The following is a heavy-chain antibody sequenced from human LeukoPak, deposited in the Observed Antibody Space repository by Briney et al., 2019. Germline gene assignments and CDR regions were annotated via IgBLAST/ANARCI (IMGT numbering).Heavy chain of an antibody. V-gene: IGHV3-23*01. Sequence: GGSLRLSCVVSGFTFSVYSMNWVRQAPGKGLEWVSGIVGSGGTTYYADSVKGRFTISRDNSKNALYLQMNSLRAGDTAVYYCGRDLDWGAFDHWGQGTLVTVSS. J-gene: IGHJ4*02. D-gene: IGHD3-9*01. CDR3: GRDLDWGAFDH. CDR2: IVGSGGTT. CDR1: GFTFSVYS.